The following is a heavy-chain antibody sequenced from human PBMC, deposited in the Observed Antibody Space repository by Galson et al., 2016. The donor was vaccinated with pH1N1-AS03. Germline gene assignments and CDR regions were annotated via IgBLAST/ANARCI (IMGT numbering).Heavy chain of an antibody. CDR1: GFTFSVYS. CDR3: ARSVQYSFDY. D-gene: IGHD5/OR15-5a*01. J-gene: IGHJ4*02. Sequence: SLRLSCAASGFTFSVYSMNWVRQTPGKGLEWIAYMTSDTRTIKYADSVKGRFTISRDNARNSLFLQMNSLRDEDTAIYYCARSVQYSFDYWGQGILVTVSS. CDR2: MTSDTRTI. V-gene: IGHV3-48*02.